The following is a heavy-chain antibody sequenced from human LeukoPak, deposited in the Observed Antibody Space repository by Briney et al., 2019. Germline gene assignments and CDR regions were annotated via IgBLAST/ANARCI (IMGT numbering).Heavy chain of an antibody. J-gene: IGHJ5*02. CDR2: IYYTGST. CDR1: GGSISSSGYY. Sequence: PSETLSLTCAVSGGSISSSGYYWGWIRQPPGKGLEWIGYIYYTGSTYYNPSLKSRVTISVDTSKNQFSLKLSSVTAADTAVYYCARDQSPAFDPWGQGTLVTVSS. V-gene: IGHV4-31*11. CDR3: ARDQSPAFDP.